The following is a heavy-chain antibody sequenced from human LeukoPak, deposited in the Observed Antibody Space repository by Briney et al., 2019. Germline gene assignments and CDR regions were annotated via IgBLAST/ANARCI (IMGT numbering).Heavy chain of an antibody. CDR1: GGSISSRSYY. J-gene: IGHJ4*02. V-gene: IGHV4-39*01. D-gene: IGHD2-15*01. CDR3: ARRGRGGSCPFDY. Sequence: SETLSLTCTVSGGSISSRSYYWGWIRQPPGKGLEWIGSIYYSGSTYYNPSPKSRVTISVDTSKNQFSLKLSSVTATDTAVYHCARRGRGGSCPFDYWGQGTLVTVSS. CDR2: IYYSGST.